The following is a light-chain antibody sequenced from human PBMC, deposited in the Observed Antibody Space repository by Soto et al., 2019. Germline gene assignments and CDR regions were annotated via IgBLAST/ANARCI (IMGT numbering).Light chain of an antibody. V-gene: IGLV8-61*01. CDR3: VLYMGSGSVV. Sequence: QAVVTQETSFSVSPGGAVTLTCGLSSGSVSTNYYPSWYQQTPGQAPRTLIYTTNSRSSGVPDRFSGSILGNKAALTITGAQADDESDYYCVLYMGSGSVVFGGGTKLTVL. CDR2: TTN. CDR1: SGSVSTNYY. J-gene: IGLJ2*01.